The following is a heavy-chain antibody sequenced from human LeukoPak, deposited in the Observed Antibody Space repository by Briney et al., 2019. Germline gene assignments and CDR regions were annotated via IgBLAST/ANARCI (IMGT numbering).Heavy chain of an antibody. V-gene: IGHV4-61*02. Sequence: SQTLSLTCTVSGGSISSGSYYWSWIRQPAGKGLEWIGRIYTSGSTNCNPSLKSRVTISVDTSKNQFSLKLSSVTAADTAVYYCARVSRRAYYDFWSGYYTGLKRIDYWGQGTLVTVSS. D-gene: IGHD3-3*01. CDR1: GGSISSGSYY. CDR2: IYTSGST. CDR3: ARVSRRAYYDFWSGYYTGLKRIDY. J-gene: IGHJ4*02.